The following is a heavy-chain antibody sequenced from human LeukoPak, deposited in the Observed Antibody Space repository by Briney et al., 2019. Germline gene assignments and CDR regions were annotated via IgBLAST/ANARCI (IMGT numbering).Heavy chain of an antibody. Sequence: SETLSLTCAVYGGSFSGYYWSWIRQPPGKGLEWIGETNHSGSTNYNPSLKSRVTISVDTSKNQFSLKLSSVTAADTAVYYCAVGLGFGGAYFDYWGKGTLVTVSS. D-gene: IGHD3-10*01. CDR1: GGSFSGYY. J-gene: IGHJ4*02. CDR3: AVGLGFGGAYFDY. CDR2: TNHSGST. V-gene: IGHV4-34*01.